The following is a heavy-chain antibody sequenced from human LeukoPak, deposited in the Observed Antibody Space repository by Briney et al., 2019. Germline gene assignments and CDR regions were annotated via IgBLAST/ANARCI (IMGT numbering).Heavy chain of an antibody. CDR3: ARARQYQLLSSGGCTNGVCSIPYGMDV. V-gene: IGHV1-46*01. CDR1: GYTFTSYY. J-gene: IGHJ6*02. D-gene: IGHD2-8*01. CDR2: INPSGGST. Sequence: GASVKVSCKASGYTFTSYYMHWVRQAPGQGLEWMGIINPSGGSTGYAQKFQGRVTMTRNTSISTAYMELSSLRSEDTAVYYCARARQYQLLSSGGCTNGVCSIPYGMDVWGQGTTVTVSS.